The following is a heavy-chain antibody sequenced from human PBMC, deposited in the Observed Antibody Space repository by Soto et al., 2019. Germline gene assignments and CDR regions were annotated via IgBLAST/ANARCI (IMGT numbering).Heavy chain of an antibody. V-gene: IGHV1-18*01. CDR2: ISAYNGNT. D-gene: IGHD3-10*01. CDR3: ARDAENGGFGAFDI. J-gene: IGHJ3*02. Sequence: ASVKVSCKASGYTFTSYGISWVRQAPGQGLEWMGWISAYNGNTNYAQKLQGRVTKTTDTSTSTAYMELRSLRSDDTAVYYCARDAENGGFGAFDIWGQGTMVTVSS. CDR1: GYTFTSYG.